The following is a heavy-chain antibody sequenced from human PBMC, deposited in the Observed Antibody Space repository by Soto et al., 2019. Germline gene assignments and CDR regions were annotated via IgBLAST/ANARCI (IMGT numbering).Heavy chain of an antibody. CDR3: ARQVSVLWFGELPLHFDY. J-gene: IGHJ4*02. V-gene: IGHV4-59*08. CDR2: IYYSGST. CDR1: GGSISSYY. D-gene: IGHD3-10*01. Sequence: PSETLSLTCTVSGGSISSYYWSWIRQPPGKGLEWIGYIYYSGSTNYNPSLKSRVTISVDTSKNQFSLKLSSVTAADTAVYYCARQVSVLWFGELPLHFDYWGQGTLVTVSS.